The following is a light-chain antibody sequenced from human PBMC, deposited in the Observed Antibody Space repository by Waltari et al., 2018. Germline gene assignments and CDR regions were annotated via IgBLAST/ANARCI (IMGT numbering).Light chain of an antibody. CDR2: DAS. CDR3: XXGXXXXMXX. V-gene: IGKV3-11*01. Sequence: EIVXTQSPATXSLSLGERATLSCRASQSVSNYLAWYQQKPGQAPRLLIYDASNRATXIXARFXXSGXGTDXXLTXXSLXXXXXXVYXCXXGXXXXMXXFGQGXXLXIK. CDR1: QSVSNY. J-gene: IGKJ2*01.